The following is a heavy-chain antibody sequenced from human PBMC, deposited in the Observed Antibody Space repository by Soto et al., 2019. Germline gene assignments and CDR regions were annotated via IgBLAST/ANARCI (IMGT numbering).Heavy chain of an antibody. J-gene: IGHJ5*02. Sequence: ASVKVSCKASGYTFTSYDINWVRQATGQGLEWMGWMNPNSGNTGYAQKFQGRVTMTRNTSISTAYMELSSLRSEDTAVYYCARNVLLWFGESHGNWFDPWGQGTLVTVSS. CDR1: GYTFTSYD. CDR3: ARNVLLWFGESHGNWFDP. D-gene: IGHD3-10*01. V-gene: IGHV1-8*01. CDR2: MNPNSGNT.